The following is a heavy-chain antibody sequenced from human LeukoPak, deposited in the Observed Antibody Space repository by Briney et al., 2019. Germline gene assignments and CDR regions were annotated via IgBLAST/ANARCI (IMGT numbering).Heavy chain of an antibody. CDR1: GGSFSGYY. J-gene: IGHJ6*03. V-gene: IGHV4-34*01. CDR3: ARLGDIVVVPAALDGQTYYMDV. Sequence: SETLSLTCAVYGGSFSGYYWSWIRQPPGKGLEWIGEINHSGSTNHNPSLKSRVTISVDTSKNQFSLKLSSVTAADTAVYYCARLGDIVVVPAALDGQTYYMDVWGKGTTVTVSS. D-gene: IGHD2-2*01. CDR2: INHSGST.